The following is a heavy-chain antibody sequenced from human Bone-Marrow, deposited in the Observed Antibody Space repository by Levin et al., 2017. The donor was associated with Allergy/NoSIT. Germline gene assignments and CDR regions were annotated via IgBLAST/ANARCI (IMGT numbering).Heavy chain of an antibody. CDR2: TKEDGSQR. V-gene: IGHV3-7*03. D-gene: IGHD6-19*01. CDR1: GFSISSYW. CDR3: VRDGRSGWHFDY. J-gene: IGHJ4*02. Sequence: GGSLRLSCAASGFSISSYWMSWVRQTPGKGLEWVANTKEDGSQRYYVDSVKGRFTIFRDNAKNSLDLQMDSLRAEDTAVYYCVRDGRSGWHFDYWGQGTLVTVSS.